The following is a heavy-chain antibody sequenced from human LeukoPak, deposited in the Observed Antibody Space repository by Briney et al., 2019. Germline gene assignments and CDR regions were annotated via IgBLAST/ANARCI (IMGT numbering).Heavy chain of an antibody. D-gene: IGHD6-19*01. CDR2: IYQSGST. J-gene: IGHJ4*02. CDR1: GDSISSSYW. Sequence: SETLSLTCDVSGDSISSSYWWTWVRQPPGKGLEWIGEIYQSGSTNYDSSLKSRVTISLDKSKNQFSLKLSSVTAADTAVYYCARRNVAVAHNEFDYWGQGTLVTVSS. V-gene: IGHV4-4*02. CDR3: ARRNVAVAHNEFDY.